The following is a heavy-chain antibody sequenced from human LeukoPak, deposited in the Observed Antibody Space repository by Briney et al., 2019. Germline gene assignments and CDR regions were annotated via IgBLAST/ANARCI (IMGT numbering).Heavy chain of an antibody. D-gene: IGHD6-6*01. V-gene: IGHV3-23*03. Sequence: GGSLRLSCSASNFDFYNYAMNWVRQAPGKGLEWVSGITTGGNRTFYADSVKGRFTISRDNSKSTLYLQINSLRAEDTAMYFCASSLLAARPKFGHWGQGTLVTVSS. CDR1: NFDFYNYA. CDR2: ITTGGNRT. CDR3: ASSLLAARPKFGH. J-gene: IGHJ4*02.